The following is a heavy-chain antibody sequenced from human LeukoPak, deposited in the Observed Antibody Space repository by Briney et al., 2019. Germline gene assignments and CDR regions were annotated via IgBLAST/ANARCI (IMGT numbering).Heavy chain of an antibody. Sequence: FLKISSKGSGYSFTNYGIGWVRQMHGKGLEWMGIIYPGDSDTRYSPSFQGQVTISADKSISTAYLQWSSLKASDTAMYYCARLPLDYDSSGFYAYYYYYMDVWGKGTTVTVSS. D-gene: IGHD3-22*01. CDR2: IYPGDSDT. J-gene: IGHJ6*03. CDR1: GYSFTNYG. V-gene: IGHV5-51*01. CDR3: ARLPLDYDSSGFYAYYYYYMDV.